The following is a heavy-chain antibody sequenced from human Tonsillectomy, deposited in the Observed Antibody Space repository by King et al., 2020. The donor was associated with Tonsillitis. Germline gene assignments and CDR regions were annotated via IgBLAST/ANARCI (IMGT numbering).Heavy chain of an antibody. CDR2: IKSKTDGGKT. CDR3: STDLLSKCNRNCYYFDY. J-gene: IGHJ4*02. D-gene: IGHD2-15*01. Sequence: QLVQSGGGLVKPGGSLRVSCSASCFTFSNAWMNWVRKAPGKGLDWVGRIKSKTDGGKTDYAAPVKGRFTISRDDSKNTVYLQMNSLKTEDTAVYYCSTDLLSKCNRNCYYFDYWGQGTLVTVSS. V-gene: IGHV3-15*07. CDR1: CFTFSNAW.